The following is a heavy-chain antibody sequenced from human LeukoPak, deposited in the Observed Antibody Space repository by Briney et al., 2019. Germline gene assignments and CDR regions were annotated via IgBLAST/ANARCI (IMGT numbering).Heavy chain of an antibody. Sequence: ASVKVSCKVSGYTLTELSMHWVRQAPGKGLEWMRGFDPEDGETIYAQKFQGRVTMTEDTSTDTAYMELSSLRSEDTAVYYCATPPVGYYYGSGRSSWFDPWGQGTLVTVSS. J-gene: IGHJ5*02. CDR2: FDPEDGET. V-gene: IGHV1-24*01. D-gene: IGHD3-10*01. CDR3: ATPPVGYYYGSGRSSWFDP. CDR1: GYTLTELS.